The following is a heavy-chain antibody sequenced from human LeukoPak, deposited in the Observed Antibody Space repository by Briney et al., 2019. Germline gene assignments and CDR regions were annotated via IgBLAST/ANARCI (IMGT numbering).Heavy chain of an antibody. CDR2: FDPEDGET. D-gene: IGHD3-10*01. CDR3: ATDRPSGGYKIDAFDI. Sequence: GASVKVSCKVSGYTLTELSMHWVRRAPGKGLEWMGGFDPEDGETIYAQKFQGRVTMTEDTSTDTAYMELSSLRSEDTAVYYCATDRPSGGYKIDAFDIWGQGTMVTVSS. V-gene: IGHV1-24*01. CDR1: GYTLTELS. J-gene: IGHJ3*02.